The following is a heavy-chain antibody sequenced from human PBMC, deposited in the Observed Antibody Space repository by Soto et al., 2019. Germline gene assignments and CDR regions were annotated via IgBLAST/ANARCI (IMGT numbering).Heavy chain of an antibody. CDR2: ISAYNGNT. CDR3: ARDLVVVPAANHWFDP. J-gene: IGHJ5*02. CDR1: CYSFTSYG. Sequence: GASVKGSCKASCYSFTSYGSSSGRQAPVQGLEWMGWISAYNGNTNYAQKLQGRFTMTTDTSTSTAYMELRSLRSDDTAVYYCARDLVVVPAANHWFDPWGQGTLVTVSS. D-gene: IGHD2-2*01. V-gene: IGHV1-18*04.